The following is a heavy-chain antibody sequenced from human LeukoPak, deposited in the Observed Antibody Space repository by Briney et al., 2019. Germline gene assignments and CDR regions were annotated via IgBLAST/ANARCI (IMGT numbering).Heavy chain of an antibody. J-gene: IGHJ4*02. CDR2: INHHGST. Sequence: SETLPLTCAGYGGSFSGYYWSWIRQPPGKGLEWIGEINHHGSTNYNPSLKSRVTISVDTPKNQFSLKLSSVTAADTAVYYCAKAYGDYGTKTYRRAYFDYWGQGTLVTVSS. V-gene: IGHV4-34*01. CDR3: AKAYGDYGTKTYRRAYFDY. CDR1: GGSFSGYY. D-gene: IGHD4-17*01.